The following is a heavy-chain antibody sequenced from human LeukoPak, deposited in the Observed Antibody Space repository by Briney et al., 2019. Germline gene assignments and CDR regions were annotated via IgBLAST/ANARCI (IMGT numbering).Heavy chain of an antibody. CDR1: GFTFSGYW. CDR2: IKQDGSEK. V-gene: IGHV3-7*01. J-gene: IGHJ6*03. D-gene: IGHD3-10*01. Sequence: GGSLRLSCAASGFTFSGYWMSWVRQAPGKGLEWVANIKQDGSEKYYVDSVKGRFTISRDNAKNSLYLQMNSLRAEDTAVYYCAREGITMVRGYMDVWGKGTTVTISS. CDR3: AREGITMVRGYMDV.